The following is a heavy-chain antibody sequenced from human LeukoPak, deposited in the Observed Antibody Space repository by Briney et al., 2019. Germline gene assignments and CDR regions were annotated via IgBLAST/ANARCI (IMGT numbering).Heavy chain of an antibody. CDR1: GFTFSSYS. CDR3: ARDKRYCSGGSCFLRWFAGYGMDV. D-gene: IGHD2-15*01. Sequence: GGSLRLSCAASGFTFSSYSMNWVRQAPGKGLEWVSYISSSSSTIYYADSVKGRFTISRDNAKNSLYLQMSSLRAEDTAVYYCARDKRYCSGGSCFLRWFAGYGMDVRGQGTTVTVSS. J-gene: IGHJ6*02. CDR2: ISSSSSTI. V-gene: IGHV3-48*01.